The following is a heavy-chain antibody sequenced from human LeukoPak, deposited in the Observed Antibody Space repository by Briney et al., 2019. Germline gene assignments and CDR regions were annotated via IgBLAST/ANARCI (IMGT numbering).Heavy chain of an antibody. J-gene: IGHJ3*02. CDR1: GGSISSYY. Sequence: SETLSLTCTVSGGSISSYYWSRIRQPPGKGLEWIGYIYYSGSTNYNPSLKSRVTMSVDTSKNQFSLKLSSVTAADTAVYYCARYVGRITIFGVVNAFDIWGQGTMVTVSS. CDR2: IYYSGST. D-gene: IGHD3-3*01. V-gene: IGHV4-59*12. CDR3: ARYVGRITIFGVVNAFDI.